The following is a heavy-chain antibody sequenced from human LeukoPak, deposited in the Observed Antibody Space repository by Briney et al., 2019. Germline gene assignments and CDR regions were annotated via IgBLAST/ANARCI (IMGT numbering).Heavy chain of an antibody. CDR2: ISGSGGST. D-gene: IGHD6-13*01. Sequence: GGSLRLSCAASGFTFSSYAMSWVRQAPGKGLEWVSAISGSGGSTYYADSVKGRFTISRDNSKNTLYLQMSSLRAEDTAVYYYAKAPLGIAAAGIFFDYWGQGTLVTVSS. CDR3: AKAPLGIAAAGIFFDY. V-gene: IGHV3-23*01. CDR1: GFTFSSYA. J-gene: IGHJ4*02.